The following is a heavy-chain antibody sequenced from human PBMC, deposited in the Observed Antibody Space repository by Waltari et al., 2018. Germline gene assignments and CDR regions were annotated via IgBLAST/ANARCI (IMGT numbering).Heavy chain of an antibody. Sequence: EVQLVESGGGLVKPGGSLRLSCAVSGFTFSNAWMSWVRQATGQGLEWGGRIKRKTDGWTTDYAAPVKGRFTISRDDSKTTLYLQMNSLKTEDTAVYYCTTDSDSGYSSGWDPPDYWGQGTLVTVSS. J-gene: IGHJ4*02. CDR3: TTDSDSGYSSGWDPPDY. CDR2: IKRKTDGWTT. CDR1: GFTFSNAW. V-gene: IGHV3-15*01. D-gene: IGHD6-19*01.